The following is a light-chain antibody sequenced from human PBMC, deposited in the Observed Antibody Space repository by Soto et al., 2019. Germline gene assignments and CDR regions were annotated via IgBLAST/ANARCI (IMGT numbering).Light chain of an antibody. Sequence: DIVLTQSPATLSLSPGERATLSCGASQSVSSSYLAWYQQKPGQAPRLLINGASSRATGIPDRFSGGGSGTDFTLTISRLEPEDFAVYYCHQYGSSPWTFGQGTKVDIK. V-gene: IGKV3-20*01. CDR1: QSVSSSY. CDR2: GAS. CDR3: HQYGSSPWT. J-gene: IGKJ1*01.